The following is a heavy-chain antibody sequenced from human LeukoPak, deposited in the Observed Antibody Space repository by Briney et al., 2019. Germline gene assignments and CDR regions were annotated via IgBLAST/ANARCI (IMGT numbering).Heavy chain of an antibody. J-gene: IGHJ6*02. Sequence: GASVKVSCKASGYTFTRYYMHWVRQAPGQGLEWMGWINPNSGGTNYAQKFQGRVTMTRDTSISTAYMELSRLRSDDTAVYYCARVISSSSDGMDVWGQGTTVTVSS. D-gene: IGHD6-6*01. CDR2: INPNSGGT. V-gene: IGHV1-2*02. CDR3: ARVISSSSDGMDV. CDR1: GYTFTRYY.